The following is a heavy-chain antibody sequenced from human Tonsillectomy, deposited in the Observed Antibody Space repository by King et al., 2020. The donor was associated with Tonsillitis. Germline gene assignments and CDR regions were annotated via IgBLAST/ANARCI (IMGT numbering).Heavy chain of an antibody. D-gene: IGHD1-26*01. CDR3: ARDRREGADY. CDR1: GYYITSGYY. J-gene: IGHJ4*02. V-gene: IGHV4-38-2*02. Sequence: QLQESGPGLVKPSETLSLTCAVSGYYITSGYYWGWIRQPPGKQLEWIGNIFHSGRTFYNPSLESRVTLSVDTSKNQVFLKLTSVTAADTALYYCARDRREGADYWGQGTLVTVSS. CDR2: IFHSGRT.